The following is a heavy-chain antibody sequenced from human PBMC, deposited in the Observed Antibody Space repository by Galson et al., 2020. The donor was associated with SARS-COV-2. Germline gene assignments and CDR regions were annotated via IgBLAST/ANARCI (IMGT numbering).Heavy chain of an antibody. D-gene: IGHD3-22*01. CDR2: VYPSGTT. V-gene: IGHV4-38-2*02. J-gene: IGHJ2*01. CDR3: ARQGVNMIVLVTVPVWYFDR. Sequence: SETLSLTCTVSGYSVSTTNYWGWVRQPPGRGLEWIGSVYPSGTTYYNPSLKSRVTISVDTSKNQFSLRLDSVTAADTALYYCARQGVNMIVLVTVPVWYFDRWGRGTLVTVSS. CDR1: GYSVSTTNY.